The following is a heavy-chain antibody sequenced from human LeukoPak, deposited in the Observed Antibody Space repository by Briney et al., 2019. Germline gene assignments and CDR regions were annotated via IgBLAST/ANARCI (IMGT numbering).Heavy chain of an antibody. CDR1: GFTVSSNY. D-gene: IGHD3/OR15-3a*01. CDR2: IYSGGST. V-gene: IGHV3-53*01. CDR3: AKGQDWLATNWFDP. Sequence: GGSLRLSCAASGFTVSSNYMSWVRQAPGKGLECVSVIYSGGSTYYADSVKGRFTISRDNSKNTLYLEMNSLRAEDTAVYYCAKGQDWLATNWFDPWGQGTLVTVSS. J-gene: IGHJ5*02.